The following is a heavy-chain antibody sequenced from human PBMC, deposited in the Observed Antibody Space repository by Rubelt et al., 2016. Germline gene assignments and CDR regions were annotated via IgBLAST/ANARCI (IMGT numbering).Heavy chain of an antibody. J-gene: IGHJ4*02. CDR1: GFTFSSYW. D-gene: IGHD6-19*01. Sequence: EVQLVESGGGLVQPGGSLRLSCAASGFTFSSYWMSWVRQAPGKGLEWVANIKQDGSEKYYLDSVKGRFTISRDNAKTSLYLQMNSLRAEDTAVYYCAKDAYSSCWSYFDYWGQGTLVTVSS. CDR2: IKQDGSEK. CDR3: AKDAYSSCWSYFDY. V-gene: IGHV3-7*05.